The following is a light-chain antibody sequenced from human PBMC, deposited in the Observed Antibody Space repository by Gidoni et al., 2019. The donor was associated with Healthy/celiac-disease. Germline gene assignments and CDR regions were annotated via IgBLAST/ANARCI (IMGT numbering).Light chain of an antibody. CDR2: AAS. CDR1: QSISSY. V-gene: IGKV1-39*01. J-gene: IGKJ1*01. Sequence: DIQMNQSPSSLSASVADRVTITCPASQSISSYLNWYQQKPGKAPKLLIYAASSLQSGVPSRFSGSGSGTDFTLTISSLQPEDFATYYCQQSYSTPWTFGQGTKVEIK. CDR3: QQSYSTPWT.